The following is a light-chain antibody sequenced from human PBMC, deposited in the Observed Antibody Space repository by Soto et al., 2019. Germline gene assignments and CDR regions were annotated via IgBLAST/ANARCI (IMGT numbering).Light chain of an antibody. CDR3: EALDDNLNGPV. V-gene: IGLV1-36*01. CDR1: TPNTVNNA. J-gene: IGLJ2*01. Sequence: QLVLTQPPSLSGAPGQRVTISCSGTTPNTVNNALNWYQQVPGKAPKFLIYYDDLLASGVSDRFTGSKSGTSASLAISGLQSEDEADYYCEALDDNLNGPVFGGGTKLTVL. CDR2: YDD.